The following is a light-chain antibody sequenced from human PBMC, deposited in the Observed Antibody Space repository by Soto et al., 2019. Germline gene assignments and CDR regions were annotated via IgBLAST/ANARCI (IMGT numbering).Light chain of an antibody. CDR1: QSVSSSY. V-gene: IGKV3-20*01. CDR2: GAS. Sequence: EIVLTQSPGTLSLSPGERATLSCRASQSVSSSYLAWYQQRPGQAPRLLIYGASTRATGIPDKFSGSGSGTAFTLTISRLEPDDFAVYYCQQYYNWPPFTFGQGTKLEIK. J-gene: IGKJ2*01. CDR3: QQYYNWPPFT.